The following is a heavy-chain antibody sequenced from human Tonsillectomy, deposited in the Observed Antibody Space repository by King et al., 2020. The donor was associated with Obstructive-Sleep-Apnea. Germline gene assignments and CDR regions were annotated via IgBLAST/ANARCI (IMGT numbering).Heavy chain of an antibody. CDR3: AKDMYYYDSSGYYRTASAFDI. D-gene: IGHD3-22*01. J-gene: IGHJ3*02. V-gene: IGHV3-9*01. Sequence: EVQLVESGGGLVQPGRSLRLSCAASGFTFDDYAMHWVRQAPGKGLEWVSGISWNSGSIGYADSVKGRFTISRDNAKNSLYLRMNSLRAEDTALYYCAKDMYYYDSSGYYRTASAFDIWGQGTMVTVSS. CDR2: ISWNSGSI. CDR1: GFTFDDYA.